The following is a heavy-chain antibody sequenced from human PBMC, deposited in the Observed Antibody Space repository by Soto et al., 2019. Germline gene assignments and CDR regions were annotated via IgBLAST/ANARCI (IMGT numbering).Heavy chain of an antibody. Sequence: QVQLQESGPGLVKPSGTLSLTCAVSGGSISSTNWWSWVRQPPGKGLEWIGEIYHSGSTNYTPSLTSRVTISVDKSKNQFSLKLSSVTAADTAVYYCARWSRYYYASDHWGQGTLVTVSS. V-gene: IGHV4-4*02. J-gene: IGHJ4*02. CDR2: IYHSGST. CDR1: GGSISSTNW. D-gene: IGHD3-10*01. CDR3: ARWSRYYYASDH.